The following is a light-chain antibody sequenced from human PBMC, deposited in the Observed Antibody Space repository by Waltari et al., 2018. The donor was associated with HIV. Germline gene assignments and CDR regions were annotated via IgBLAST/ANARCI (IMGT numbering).Light chain of an antibody. CDR3: ATGDDNLNGWV. J-gene: IGLJ3*02. V-gene: IGLV1-44*01. CDR1: SSNIGSNT. CDR2: SNA. Sequence: QSVLTQPPSASGTPGQRVTISCSGSSSNIGSNTVSWYQQLPGRAPKVFIYSNADRPSGGPDRCCGAKSGASPCLAISGLQSEDDAVYYWATGDDNLNGWVFGGGTKVTVL.